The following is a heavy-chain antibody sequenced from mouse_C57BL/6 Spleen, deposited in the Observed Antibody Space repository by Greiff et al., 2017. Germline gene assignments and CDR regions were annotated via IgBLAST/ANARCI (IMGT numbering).Heavy chain of an antibody. V-gene: IGHV1-72*01. J-gene: IGHJ4*01. CDR2: IDPNSGGT. CDR1: GYTFTSYW. D-gene: IGHD1-1*01. CDR3: AREAYYGSSPYYAMDY. Sequence: QVHVKQPGAELVKPGASVKLSCKASGYTFTSYWMHWVKQRPGRGLEWIGRIDPNSGGTKYNEKFKSKATLTVDKPSSTAYMQLSSLTSEDSAVYYCAREAYYGSSPYYAMDYWGQGTSVTVSS.